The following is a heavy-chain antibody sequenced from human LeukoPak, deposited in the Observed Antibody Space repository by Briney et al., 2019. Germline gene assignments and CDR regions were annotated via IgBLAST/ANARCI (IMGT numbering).Heavy chain of an antibody. Sequence: PGGTLRLSCAASGFTFSSYSMNWVRHAPGKGLECVSSISSSSSYIYYADSVKGRFTISRDNAKNSLYLQMNSLRVEDTAVYYCARALRSATASFDYWGQGTLVTVSS. J-gene: IGHJ4*02. CDR3: ARALRSATASFDY. CDR1: GFTFSSYS. CDR2: ISSSSSYI. V-gene: IGHV3-21*01.